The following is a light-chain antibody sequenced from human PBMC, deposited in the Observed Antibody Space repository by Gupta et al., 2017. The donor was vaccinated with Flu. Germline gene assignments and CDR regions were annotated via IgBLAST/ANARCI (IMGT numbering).Light chain of an antibody. J-gene: IGLJ3*02. CDR2: EVS. Sequence: QSALTQPASVSGSPGQSITISCSGTSSDIGSYDSVSWYQQHPGKAPKLMIYEVSNRPSGVSSRFSASTSGNTASLTISGLQAEDEADYYCSSFTRTSTWMFGGGTKLTVL. V-gene: IGLV2-14*01. CDR1: SSDIGSYDS. CDR3: SSFTRTSTWM.